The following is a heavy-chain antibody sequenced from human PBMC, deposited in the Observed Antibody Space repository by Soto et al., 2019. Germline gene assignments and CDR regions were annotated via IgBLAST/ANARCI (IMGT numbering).Heavy chain of an antibody. D-gene: IGHD6-13*01. CDR1: GYTFTSYD. CDR3: ARGRSTSWFSDY. V-gene: IGHV1-8*01. CDR2: MNPNSGNT. J-gene: IGHJ4*02. Sequence: QVQLVQSGAEVKKPGASVKVSCKASGYTFTSYDINWVRQATGHGLEWMGWMNPNSGNTGYAQNLQGRVTMTRNTSSSTAYMELSSLSSDDTAVYYWARGRSTSWFSDYWGLGTLVTVSS.